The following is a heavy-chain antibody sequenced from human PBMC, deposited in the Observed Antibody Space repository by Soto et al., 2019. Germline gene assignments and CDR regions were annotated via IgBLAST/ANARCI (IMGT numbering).Heavy chain of an antibody. Sequence: QVQLVESGGGVVQPGRSLRLSCAGTGFTFSNYGFHWVRQAPGKVLEWVGVISFDGTDRYYVDSVKGRFTISRDNSTNTVYLQINRLRGEDTAVYYCAKNGGEVRPYKGMDVWGKGTTVTVSS. V-gene: IGHV3-30*18. CDR2: ISFDGTDR. CDR1: GFTFSNYG. CDR3: AKNGGEVRPYKGMDV. J-gene: IGHJ6*04. D-gene: IGHD3-16*01.